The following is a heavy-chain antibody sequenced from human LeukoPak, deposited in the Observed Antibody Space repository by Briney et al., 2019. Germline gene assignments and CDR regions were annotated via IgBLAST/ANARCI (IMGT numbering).Heavy chain of an antibody. CDR3: ARGLSRVAAEVGDWFDP. V-gene: IGHV4-34*01. CDR1: GGSFSGYY. J-gene: IGHJ5*02. CDR2: INHSGST. Sequence: SETLSLTCAVYGGSFSGYYWSWIRQPPGKGLEWIGEINHSGSTNYNPSLKSRVTISVDTSENQFSLKLSSVTAANTAVYYCARGLSRVAAEVGDWFDPWGQGTLVTVSS. D-gene: IGHD6-13*01.